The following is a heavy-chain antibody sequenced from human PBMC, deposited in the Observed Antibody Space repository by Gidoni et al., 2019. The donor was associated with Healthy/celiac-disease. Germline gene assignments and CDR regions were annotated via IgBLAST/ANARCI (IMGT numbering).Heavy chain of an antibody. V-gene: IGHV3-33*01. Sequence: QVQLVESGGSVVQPGRSLRLSCAASVFTFISYGMHWGRQVPGKGLEWVAVIWYDGSNKYYADSVKGRFTISRDNSKNTLYLQMNSLRAEDTAVYYCARDPSDPPGTPYGMDVWGQGTTVTVSS. D-gene: IGHD3-10*01. CDR2: IWYDGSNK. CDR3: ARDPSDPPGTPYGMDV. J-gene: IGHJ6*02. CDR1: VFTFISYG.